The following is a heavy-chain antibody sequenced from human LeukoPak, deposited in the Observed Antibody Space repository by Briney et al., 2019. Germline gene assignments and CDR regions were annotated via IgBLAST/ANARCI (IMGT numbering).Heavy chain of an antibody. J-gene: IGHJ3*02. Sequence: VASVKVSCKASGYTFTGYYMHWVRQAPGQGLEWMGRINHNSGGTNYAQKFQGRVTMTRDTSISTAYMELSRLRSDDTAVYYCARTGYCSSTSRGCMAFDIWGQGTMVTVSS. D-gene: IGHD2-2*01. CDR2: INHNSGGT. CDR3: ARTGYCSSTSRGCMAFDI. V-gene: IGHV1-2*06. CDR1: GYTFTGYY.